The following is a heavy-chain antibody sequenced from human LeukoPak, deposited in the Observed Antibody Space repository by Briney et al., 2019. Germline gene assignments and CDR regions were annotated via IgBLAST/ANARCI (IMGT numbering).Heavy chain of an antibody. D-gene: IGHD3-3*01. CDR1: GGSISSSSYY. Sequence: SETLSLTCTVSGGSISSSSYYWGRIRQPPGKGLEWIGSIYYSGSTYYNPSLKSRVTISVDTSKNQFSLKLSSVTAADTAVYYCARDGGNRYYDFWSGWFDPWGQGTLVTVSS. J-gene: IGHJ5*02. CDR3: ARDGGNRYYDFWSGWFDP. CDR2: IYYSGST. V-gene: IGHV4-39*07.